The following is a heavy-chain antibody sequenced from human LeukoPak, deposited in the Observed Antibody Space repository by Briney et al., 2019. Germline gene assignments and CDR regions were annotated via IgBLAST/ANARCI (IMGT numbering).Heavy chain of an antibody. Sequence: PGGSLRLSCAASGFTFSLYWMTWVRQSPGKGLEWVADINPDGSQRYSVDSLKGRFTISRDNAKNSVYLQMNSLRAEDTAVYYCARDDHSNSGRYFQHWGQGTLVTVSS. CDR2: INPDGSQR. D-gene: IGHD6-6*01. V-gene: IGHV3-7*01. J-gene: IGHJ1*01. CDR1: GFTFSLYW. CDR3: ARDDHSNSGRYFQH.